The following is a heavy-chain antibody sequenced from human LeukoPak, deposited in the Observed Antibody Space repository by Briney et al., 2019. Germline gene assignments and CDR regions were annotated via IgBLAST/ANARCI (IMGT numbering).Heavy chain of an antibody. J-gene: IGHJ4*02. CDR3: ARDEYSSGRNGGYFDY. V-gene: IGHV4-59*02. CDR2: IYYSGST. CDR1: GGSVNGYY. D-gene: IGHD2-15*01. Sequence: SETLSLTCTVSGGSVNGYYWNWIRQPPGKGLEWIGNIYYSGSTNYNPSLKSRVTISVATSKDQFSLKLSSVTAADTAVYYCARDEYSSGRNGGYFDYWGQGALVTVSS.